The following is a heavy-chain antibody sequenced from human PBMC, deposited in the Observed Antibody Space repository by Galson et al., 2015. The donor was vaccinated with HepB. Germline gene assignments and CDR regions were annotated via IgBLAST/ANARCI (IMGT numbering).Heavy chain of an antibody. CDR2: INPSGGST. D-gene: IGHD5/OR15-5a*01. CDR1: GYTFTSYY. J-gene: IGHJ4*02. CDR3: AVSTHSSPSRYYFDY. Sequence: SVKVSCKASGYTFTSYYMHWVRQAPGQGLEWMGIINPSGGSTSYAQKFQGRVTMTRDTSTSTVYMELSSLRSEDTAVYYCAVSTHSSPSRYYFDYWGQGTLVTVSS. V-gene: IGHV1-46*01.